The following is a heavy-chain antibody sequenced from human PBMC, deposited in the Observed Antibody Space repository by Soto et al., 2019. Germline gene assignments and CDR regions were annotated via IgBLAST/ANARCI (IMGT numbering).Heavy chain of an antibody. D-gene: IGHD3-16*01. CDR2: IYYSGST. Sequence: SETLSLTCTVSGGSISSGGYYWSWIRQHPGKVLEWIGYIYYSGSTYYNPSLKSRVTISLDTSKNQFSLKLSSVTAADTAVYYCARFSPMITFGGVNAPGFDYWGQGTLVTVSS. CDR1: GGSISSGGYY. J-gene: IGHJ4*02. V-gene: IGHV4-31*03. CDR3: ARFSPMITFGGVNAPGFDY.